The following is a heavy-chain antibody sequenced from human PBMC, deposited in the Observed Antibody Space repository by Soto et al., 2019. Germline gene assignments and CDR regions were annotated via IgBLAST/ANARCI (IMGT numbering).Heavy chain of an antibody. J-gene: IGHJ4*02. V-gene: IGHV3-23*01. Sequence: PGGSLRLSCAASGFSFTSYALSWVRQAPGKGLEWVSTISGSDGKTYYADSVKGRFSISRDTSKTTLYLQMNSLRVEDTAVYYCARWSFPDYWGKGPRVTVSS. CDR1: GFSFTSYA. CDR2: ISGSDGKT. D-gene: IGHD1-26*01. CDR3: ARWSFPDY.